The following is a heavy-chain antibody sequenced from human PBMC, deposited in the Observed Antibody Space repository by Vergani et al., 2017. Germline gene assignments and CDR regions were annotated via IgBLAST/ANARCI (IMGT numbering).Heavy chain of an antibody. CDR3: TRQPQEGASGPPSVPT. CDR2: IYYSGST. D-gene: IGHD5-12*01. Sequence: QVQLQESGPGLVKPSETLCLTCTVSGGSISSYYWNWIRQPPGKGLEWIGYIYYSGSTNSNPSLKSRVTISVDTSKNQFSLKVTSVTAADTAVYYCTRQPQEGASGPPSVPTWGQGISVIVSS. V-gene: IGHV4-59*08. J-gene: IGHJ4*02. CDR1: GGSISSYY.